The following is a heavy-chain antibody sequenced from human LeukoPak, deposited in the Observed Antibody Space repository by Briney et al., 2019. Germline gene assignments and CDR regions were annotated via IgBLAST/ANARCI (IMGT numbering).Heavy chain of an antibody. J-gene: IGHJ4*02. Sequence: PGGSLRLSCAASGFTFSSYWMSWVRQAPGKGLEWVANIKQDGNEKYYVDSVRGRFIISRDNPKNSLSLQMNSLRAEDTAVYYCARLRSGSSYFDYWGEGTLVTVS. CDR1: GFTFSSYW. CDR2: IKQDGNEK. D-gene: IGHD1-26*01. V-gene: IGHV3-7*04. CDR3: ARLRSGSSYFDY.